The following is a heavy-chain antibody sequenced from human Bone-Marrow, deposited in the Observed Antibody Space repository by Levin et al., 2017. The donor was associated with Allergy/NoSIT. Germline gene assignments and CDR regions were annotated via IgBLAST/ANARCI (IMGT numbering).Heavy chain of an antibody. J-gene: IGHJ4*02. CDR1: GGIFSTYV. V-gene: IGHV1-69*06. D-gene: IGHD3/OR15-3a*01. Sequence: SVKVSCKASGGIFSTYVISWVRQAPGQGLEWVGGIVPIFGTTHNAQKLQGRITITADKSTSTAYMELRGLGSEDTDVYYCAGSSSGTGHFDSWGQGTLVTVSS. CDR3: AGSSSGTGHFDS. CDR2: IVPIFGTT.